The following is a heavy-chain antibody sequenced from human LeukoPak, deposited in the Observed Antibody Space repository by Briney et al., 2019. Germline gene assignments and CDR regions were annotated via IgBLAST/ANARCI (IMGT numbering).Heavy chain of an antibody. CDR1: GFTFGTFA. Sequence: PGGSLRLSCAASGFTFGTFAFSWVRQAPGKGLEWVSSITGDDSTYYADSVKGRFTISRDTSSNTLYLQMNSLRAEDTALYYCAKEHYDFRDYWGQGTLVTVSS. J-gene: IGHJ4*02. CDR3: AKEHYDFRDY. CDR2: ITGDDST. V-gene: IGHV3-23*01. D-gene: IGHD3-3*01.